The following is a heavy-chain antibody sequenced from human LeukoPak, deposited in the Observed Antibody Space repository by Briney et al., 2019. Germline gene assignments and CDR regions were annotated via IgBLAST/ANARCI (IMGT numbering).Heavy chain of an antibody. CDR2: ISSGGSTI. Sequence: GGSLRLSCAASGFIFRSYAMNWVRQAPGQGLEWVSYISSGGSTIYYADSVKGRFTISRDNAKESLYLQMNSLRVEDTALYFCARGDLRRFGYWGQGTLVTVSS. CDR1: GFIFRSYA. J-gene: IGHJ4*02. V-gene: IGHV3-48*03. CDR3: ARGDLRRFGY.